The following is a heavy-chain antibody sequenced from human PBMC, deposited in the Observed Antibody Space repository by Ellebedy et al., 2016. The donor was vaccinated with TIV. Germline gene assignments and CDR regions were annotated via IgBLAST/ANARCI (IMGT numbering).Heavy chain of an antibody. Sequence: SETLSLTXTVPGGSISGSNCYWGWIRQPPGQGLEWIGSLYYSGSTYYNPSLKSRVTISGDTSKSQFSLKLTSVTAADTAVYYCAMHFSRAFNPWGQGTLVTVSS. V-gene: IGHV4-39*07. CDR3: AMHFSRAFNP. CDR1: GGSISGSNCY. J-gene: IGHJ5*02. CDR2: LYYSGST.